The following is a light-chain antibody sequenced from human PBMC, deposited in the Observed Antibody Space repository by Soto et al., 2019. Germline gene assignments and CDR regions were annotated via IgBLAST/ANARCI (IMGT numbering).Light chain of an antibody. J-gene: IGKJ1*01. CDR3: QQYNNWPPT. CDR1: QSVSSN. CDR2: GAS. Sequence: EIGLTKSPCTLSVSTGERATLSCRASQSVSSNLAWYQQKPGQAPRLLIYGASTRATGIPARFSGSGSGTEFTLTISSLQSEDFAVYYCQQYNNWPPTFGQGTKVDI. V-gene: IGKV3-15*01.